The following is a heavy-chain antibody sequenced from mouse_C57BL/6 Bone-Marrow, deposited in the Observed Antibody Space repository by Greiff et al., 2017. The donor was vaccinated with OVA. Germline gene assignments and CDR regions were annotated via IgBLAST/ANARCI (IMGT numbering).Heavy chain of an antibody. J-gene: IGHJ3*01. V-gene: IGHV3-6*01. CDR1: GYSITSGYY. CDR3: ARDAY. CDR2: ISYDGSN. Sequence: ESGPGLVKPSQSLSLTCSVTGYSITSGYYWNLIRQFPGNKLEWMGYISYDGSNNYNPSLKNRISITRDTSKNQFFLKLNSVTTEDTATYYCARDAYWGQGTLVTVSA.